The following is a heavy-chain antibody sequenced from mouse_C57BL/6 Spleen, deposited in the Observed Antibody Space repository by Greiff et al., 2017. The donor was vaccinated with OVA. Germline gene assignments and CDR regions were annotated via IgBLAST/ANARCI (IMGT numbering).Heavy chain of an antibody. CDR2: IYPGSGST. D-gene: IGHD3-3*01. Sequence: VQLQQPGAELVKPGASVKMSCKASGYTFTSYWITWVKQRPGQGLEWIGDIYPGSGSTNYNEKFKSKATLTVDTSSSTAYMQLSSLTSEDAAVYYCAKGDGYYAMDYWGQGTSVTVSS. J-gene: IGHJ4*01. CDR1: GYTFTSYW. CDR3: AKGDGYYAMDY. V-gene: IGHV1-55*01.